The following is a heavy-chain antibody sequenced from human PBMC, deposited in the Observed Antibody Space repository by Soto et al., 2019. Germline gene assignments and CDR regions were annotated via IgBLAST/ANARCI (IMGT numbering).Heavy chain of an antibody. J-gene: IGHJ6*03. V-gene: IGHV4-59*08. CDR3: ARTDDERDYYYYYYMDV. D-gene: IGHD1-1*01. CDR2: IYYSGST. Sequence: SETLSLTCTVSGGSISSYYWSWIRQPPGKGLEWIGYIYYSGSTNYNPSLKSRVTISVDTSKNQFSLKLSSVTAADTAVYYCARTDDERDYYYYYYMDVWGKGTTVTVSS. CDR1: GGSISSYY.